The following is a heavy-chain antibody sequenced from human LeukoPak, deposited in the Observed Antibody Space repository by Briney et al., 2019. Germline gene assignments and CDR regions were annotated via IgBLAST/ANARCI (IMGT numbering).Heavy chain of an antibody. CDR1: GGSISSYY. CDR3: ARHSSVVRGWFDP. CDR2: IYTSGST. V-gene: IGHV4-4*07. D-gene: IGHD2-15*01. J-gene: IGHJ5*02. Sequence: SETLSLTCTVSGGSISSYYWSWIRQPAGKGLEWIGRIYTSGSTNYNPSLKSRVTISVDASKNQFSLRLSSVTAADTAVYYCARHSSVVRGWFDPWGQGTLVTVSS.